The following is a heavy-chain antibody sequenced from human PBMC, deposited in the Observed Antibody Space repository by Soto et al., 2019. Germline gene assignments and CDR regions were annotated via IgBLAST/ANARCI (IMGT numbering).Heavy chain of an antibody. V-gene: IGHV3-15*01. Sequence: GGSLRLSCAASGFTFSNAWMSWVRQAPGKGLEWVGRIKSKTDGGTTDYAAPVKGRFTISRDDSKNTLYLQMNSLKTEDTAVYYCTTDYLYGSGSYIVDYWGQGTLVTVSS. CDR2: IKSKTDGGTT. CDR3: TTDYLYGSGSYIVDY. J-gene: IGHJ4*02. D-gene: IGHD3-10*01. CDR1: GFTFSNAW.